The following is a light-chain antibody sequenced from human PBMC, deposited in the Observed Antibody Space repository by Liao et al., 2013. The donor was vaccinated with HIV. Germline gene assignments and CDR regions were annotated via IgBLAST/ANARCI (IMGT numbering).Light chain of an antibody. Sequence: SYELTQSPSVSVSPGQTATITCSGDRLGDKYVCWYQQKPGQSPVLVICQDSRRPSGIPERFSGSTSGNTATLTISGTQAMDEADYYCQACHSSTNYVFGSGTRVTVL. CDR1: RLGDKY. V-gene: IGLV3-1*01. J-gene: IGLJ1*01. CDR2: QDS. CDR3: QACHSSTNYV.